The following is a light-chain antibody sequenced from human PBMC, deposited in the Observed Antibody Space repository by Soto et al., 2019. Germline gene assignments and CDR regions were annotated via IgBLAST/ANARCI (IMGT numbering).Light chain of an antibody. V-gene: IGKV1-5*01. CDR2: DVS. Sequence: DIQMTQSPSTLSAYVGDRVTITCRATQSISSWLAWYQQKPGKAPKLLIYDVSSLESGVPSRFSGCGSGTEFTLTISSLQPDDFATYYCQQYNSLWTFGQGTKVVIK. CDR1: QSISSW. CDR3: QQYNSLWT. J-gene: IGKJ1*01.